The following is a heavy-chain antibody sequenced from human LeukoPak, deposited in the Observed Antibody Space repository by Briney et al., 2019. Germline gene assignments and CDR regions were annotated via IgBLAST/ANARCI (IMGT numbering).Heavy chain of an antibody. D-gene: IGHD2-15*01. CDR3: ATDPAGGNSVY. Sequence: PGGALRLSCAASGFTFSSYAMSWVRQAPGKGLEWVSAISGSGGSTYYADSVKGRFTISRDNSKNTLYLQMNSLRAEDTAVYYCATDPAGGNSVYWGQGTLVTVSS. V-gene: IGHV3-23*01. CDR1: GFTFSSYA. CDR2: ISGSGGST. J-gene: IGHJ4*02.